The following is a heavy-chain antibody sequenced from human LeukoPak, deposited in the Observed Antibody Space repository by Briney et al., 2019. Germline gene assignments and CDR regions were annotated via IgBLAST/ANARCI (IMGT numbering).Heavy chain of an antibody. CDR1: GFTFTDAW. D-gene: IGHD1-14*01. Sequence: PGGSLRLSCAASGFTFTDAWMAWVRQAPGKGLEWVGHIKSDNAGGTTDYAAPVKGRFTISRDDSKNTLSLQMNSLQTEDTAVYYCTTEFWGSYNNWGQGTLVTVSS. CDR2: IKSDNAGGTT. J-gene: IGHJ1*01. CDR3: TTEFWGSYNN. V-gene: IGHV3-15*01.